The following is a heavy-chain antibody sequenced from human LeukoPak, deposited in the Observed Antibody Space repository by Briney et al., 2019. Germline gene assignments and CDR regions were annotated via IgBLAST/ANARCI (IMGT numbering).Heavy chain of an antibody. J-gene: IGHJ4*02. V-gene: IGHV3-7*01. CDR2: IKQDGSEK. D-gene: IGHD3-10*01. Sequence: GGSLRLSCAGSGITFSSYWMSWVHQAPGKGPEWVANIKQDGSEKYYVDSVKGRFTISRDNVKNSLYLQMNSLRTEDTAVYYCALKPSGPYYFGYWGQGTLVTVSS. CDR1: GITFSSYW. CDR3: ALKPSGPYYFGY.